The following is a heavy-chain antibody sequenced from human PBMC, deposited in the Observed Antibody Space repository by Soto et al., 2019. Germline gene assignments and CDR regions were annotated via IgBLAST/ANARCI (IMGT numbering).Heavy chain of an antibody. J-gene: IGHJ4*02. D-gene: IGHD3-22*01. V-gene: IGHV3-23*01. CDR3: ARSLADSSGYHSRTFDY. Sequence: EVQLLESGGGLVQPGGSLRLSCAASGFTFSSYAMSWVRQAPGKGLEWVSATSGSGGTTYYADSVKGRFTSSRDNSKNPLYLQMNSLRAEDTAVYYCARSLADSSGYHSRTFDYWGQGTLVTVSS. CDR2: TSGSGGTT. CDR1: GFTFSSYA.